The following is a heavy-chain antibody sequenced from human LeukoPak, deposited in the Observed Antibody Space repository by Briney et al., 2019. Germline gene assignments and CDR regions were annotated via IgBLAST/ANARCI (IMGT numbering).Heavy chain of an antibody. V-gene: IGHV4-4*09. CDR1: GGSISSYY. CDR3: ARLVVVPANNYYYMDV. CDR2: IYTSGST. Sequence: SETLSLTCTVSGGSISSYYWSWIRQPPGKGLEWIGYIYTSGSTNYNPSLKSRVTISVDTSKHQFSLKLSSVTAADTAVYYCARLVVVPANNYYYMDVWGKGTTVTVSS. D-gene: IGHD2-2*01. J-gene: IGHJ6*03.